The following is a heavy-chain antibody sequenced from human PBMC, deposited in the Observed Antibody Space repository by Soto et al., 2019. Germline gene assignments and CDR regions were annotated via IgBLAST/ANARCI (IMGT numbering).Heavy chain of an antibody. D-gene: IGHD1-26*01. CDR3: ARVRRATKGAFDI. CDR1: GGSFSGYY. CDR2: INHSGST. J-gene: IGHJ3*02. V-gene: IGHV4-34*01. Sequence: PSETLSLTCAVYGGSFSGYYWSWIRQPPGNGLEWIGEINHSGSTNYNPSLKSRVTISVDTSKKQFSLKLSSVNAADTAVYYCARVRRATKGAFDIWGQGTMVTVSS.